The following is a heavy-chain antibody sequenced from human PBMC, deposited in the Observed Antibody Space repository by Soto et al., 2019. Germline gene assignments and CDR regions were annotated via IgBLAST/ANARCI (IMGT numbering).Heavy chain of an antibody. Sequence: SVKVSCKASGGTFSSYAISWVRQAPGQGLEWMGGIIPIFGTANYAQKFQGRVTITADESTSTAYMELSSLRSEDTAVYYCARDPGYSGYDPGYSSGWYRPIFDYWGQGTLVTVSS. J-gene: IGHJ4*02. CDR2: IIPIFGTA. CDR1: GGTFSSYA. CDR3: ARDPGYSGYDPGYSSGWYRPIFDY. V-gene: IGHV1-69*13. D-gene: IGHD6-19*01.